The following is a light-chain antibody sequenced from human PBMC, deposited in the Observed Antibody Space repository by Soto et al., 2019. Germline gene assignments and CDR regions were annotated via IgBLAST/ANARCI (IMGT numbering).Light chain of an antibody. CDR1: QSVSIL. CDR2: SAS. Sequence: EIVMTQSPATLSVSPGERATLSCRASQSVSILLAWYQQKPGQAPRLLIYSASIGATGTPARFSGSGSGSDFTLTIRSLQSEDFAVYYCQQYNKWPLSFGPGTKVDIK. V-gene: IGKV3-15*01. J-gene: IGKJ3*01. CDR3: QQYNKWPLS.